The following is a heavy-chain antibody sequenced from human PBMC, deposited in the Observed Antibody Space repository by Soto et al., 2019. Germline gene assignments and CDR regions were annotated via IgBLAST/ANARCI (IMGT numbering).Heavy chain of an antibody. CDR3: TTHSGGSSGDVFDY. V-gene: IGHV3-15*07. D-gene: IGHD2-15*01. CDR2: ITSKTDVGTT. J-gene: IGHJ4*02. Sequence: EVQLVESGGGLVKPGGSLRLSCAASGFTFSNAWMNWVRQAPGKGLEWVGRITSKTDVGTTDYAAPVKGRFTISRDDSKNTLYLQMNSLKTEDTAVYYCTTHSGGSSGDVFDYWGQGNLVTVSS. CDR1: GFTFSNAW.